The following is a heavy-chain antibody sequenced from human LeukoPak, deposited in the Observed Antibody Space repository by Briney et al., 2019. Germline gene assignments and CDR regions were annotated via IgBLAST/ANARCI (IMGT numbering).Heavy chain of an antibody. CDR2: ITDSGSTI. D-gene: IGHD3-9*01. Sequence: GGSLRLSCEASGFTFSSFAMNWVRQAPGKGLEWVSYITDSGSTIHYADSVNGRFTISRDNAKNSLYLQMNSLRAEDSAVYYCARSIGLTGGGVDVWGRGTTVTVSS. J-gene: IGHJ6*02. CDR1: GFTFSSFA. CDR3: ARSIGLTGGGVDV. V-gene: IGHV3-48*04.